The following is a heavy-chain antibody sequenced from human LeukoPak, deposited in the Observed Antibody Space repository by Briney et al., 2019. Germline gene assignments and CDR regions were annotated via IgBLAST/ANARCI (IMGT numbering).Heavy chain of an antibody. CDR3: ARAEGVTMVRGVIITSYYYYMDV. J-gene: IGHJ6*03. D-gene: IGHD3-10*01. V-gene: IGHV3-11*04. Sequence: NPGGSLRLSCAASGFTFSDYYMSWIRQAPGKGLEWVSYISSSGSTIYYADSVKGRFTISRDNAKNSLYLQMNSPRAKDTAVYYCARAEGVTMVRGVIITSYYYYMDVWGKGTTVTISS. CDR2: ISSSGSTI. CDR1: GFTFSDYY.